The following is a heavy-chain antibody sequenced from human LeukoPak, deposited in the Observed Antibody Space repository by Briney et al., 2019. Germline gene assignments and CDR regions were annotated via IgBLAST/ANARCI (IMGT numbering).Heavy chain of an antibody. Sequence: SETLSLTCTVSGGSISSGNFYWNWIRQPAGKGLEWIGRIYTSGSTNYNPSLKSRVTISVDTSKNQFSLKLSSVTAADTAVYYCARAGYSSSPRWGQGTLVTVSS. CDR1: GGSISSGNFY. J-gene: IGHJ4*02. V-gene: IGHV4-61*02. D-gene: IGHD6-6*01. CDR2: IYTSGST. CDR3: ARAGYSSSPR.